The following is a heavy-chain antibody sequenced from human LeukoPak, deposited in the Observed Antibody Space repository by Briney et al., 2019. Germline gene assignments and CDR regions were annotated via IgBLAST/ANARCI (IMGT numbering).Heavy chain of an antibody. CDR2: IDSVDSDP. CDR3: SRRDYYDGSGSPFDH. CDR1: GYSFINYW. J-gene: IGHJ4*02. D-gene: IGHD3-22*01. Sequence: GGSLKISCKSSGYSFINYWIGWVRQMPGEGLVWMLIIDSVDSDPRYSPSFQGQVTISADKSISTAYLQWSSLKASDTAMYYCSRRDYYDGSGSPFDHWGQGTLVTVSS. V-gene: IGHV5-51*01.